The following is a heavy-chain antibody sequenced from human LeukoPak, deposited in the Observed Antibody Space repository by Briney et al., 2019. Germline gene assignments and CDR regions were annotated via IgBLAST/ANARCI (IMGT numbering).Heavy chain of an antibody. V-gene: IGHV4-59*01. J-gene: IGHJ6*02. CDR3: ARVASKGGMDV. CDR1: GGSIGSYH. Sequence: SETLSLTCSVSGGSIGSYHWSWIRQPPGKGLEWIGHVHYTWNTKYNPSLTGRVSISLDRSKNQFSLSLTSVTAADTAVYYCARVASKGGMDVWGQGTTVTVSS. CDR2: VHYTWNT.